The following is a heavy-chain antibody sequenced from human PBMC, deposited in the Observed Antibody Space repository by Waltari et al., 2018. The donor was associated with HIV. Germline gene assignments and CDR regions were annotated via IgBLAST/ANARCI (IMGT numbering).Heavy chain of an antibody. CDR1: GFILGSYW. D-gene: IGHD3-10*01. CDR2: IKPDGSET. J-gene: IGHJ6*02. CDR3: ARDTGSQYYYYGMDV. Sequence: EVLLVESGGGLVQPGGSLRLSCGTSGFILGSYWMSWVRQAPGQGLEWLANIKPDGSETYYVDSVKGRFTISRDNAKNSVYLQMDSLRVEDTALYFCARDTGSQYYYYGMDVWGQGTMVSVS. V-gene: IGHV3-7*01.